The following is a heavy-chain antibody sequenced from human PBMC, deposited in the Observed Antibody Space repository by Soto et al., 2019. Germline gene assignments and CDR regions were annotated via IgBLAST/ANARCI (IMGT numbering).Heavy chain of an antibody. D-gene: IGHD3-16*02. V-gene: IGHV3-13*01. CDR3: ARGRIMITFGGVIVKSIFDY. J-gene: IGHJ4*02. CDR2: IGTAGDT. CDR1: GFTFSSYD. Sequence: VGSLRLSCAVSGFTFSSYDMHWVRQATGKGLEWVSAIGTAGDTYYPGSVKGRFTISRENAKNSLYLQMNSLRAGDTAVYYCARGRIMITFGGVIVKSIFDYWGQGTLVTVSS.